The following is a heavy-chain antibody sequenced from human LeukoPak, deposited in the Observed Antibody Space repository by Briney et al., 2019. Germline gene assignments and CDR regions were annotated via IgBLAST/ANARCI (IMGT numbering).Heavy chain of an antibody. CDR3: ARAPDYGGNPYYFDY. D-gene: IGHD4-23*01. Sequence: GESLKISCKGSGYIFTSYWIGWVRQMPGKGLEWMGIIYPGDSDTRYSPSFQGQVTISADKSISTAYLQWSSLKASDTAMYYCARAPDYGGNPYYFDYWGQGTLVTVSS. CDR1: GYIFTSYW. V-gene: IGHV5-51*01. CDR2: IYPGDSDT. J-gene: IGHJ4*02.